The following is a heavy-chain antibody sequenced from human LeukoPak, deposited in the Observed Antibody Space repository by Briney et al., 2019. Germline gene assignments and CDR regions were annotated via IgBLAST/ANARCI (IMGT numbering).Heavy chain of an antibody. CDR1: GFIFRDYV. CDR2: IWRTGDWT. J-gene: IGHJ4*02. V-gene: IGHV3-23*05. CDR3: AKDRHDYGDYVFDS. D-gene: IGHD4-17*01. Sequence: GGSLRLSCTASGFIFRDYVMSWVRQAPGKGPEWVAAIWRTGDWTHYVDSVKGRFTISRDNSKNTLYLQMNRLRVADTAIYYCAKDRHDYGDYVFDSWGQGTLVTVSS.